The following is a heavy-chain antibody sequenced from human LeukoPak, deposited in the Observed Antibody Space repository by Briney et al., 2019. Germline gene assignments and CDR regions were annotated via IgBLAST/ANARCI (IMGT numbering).Heavy chain of an antibody. Sequence: PGGSLRLSCAASGFTFSDFYMSWIRQAPGKGLEWGSYISSTTGYTNYADSVQGRFTISRNNARNSLYLQMNSLTAEDTAVYYCARVGPHYYDSSGHFYYFDYWGQGTLVTVSS. J-gene: IGHJ4*02. D-gene: IGHD3-22*01. V-gene: IGHV3-11*05. CDR3: ARVGPHYYDSSGHFYYFDY. CDR2: ISSTTGYT. CDR1: GFTFSDFY.